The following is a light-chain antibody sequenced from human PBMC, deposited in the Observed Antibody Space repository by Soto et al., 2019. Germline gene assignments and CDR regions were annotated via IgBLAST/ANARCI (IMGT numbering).Light chain of an antibody. CDR3: QQYGSSPLWT. V-gene: IGKV3-20*01. J-gene: IGKJ1*01. CDR2: DAS. CDR1: QSVSSSY. Sequence: EIVLTQSPGTLSLSPGERATLSCRASQSVSSSYLAWYQQKPGQAPRLLIYDASNRATDIPARFTGSGSGTDFTLTISRLEPEDFAVYYCQQYGSSPLWTFGQGTKVDIK.